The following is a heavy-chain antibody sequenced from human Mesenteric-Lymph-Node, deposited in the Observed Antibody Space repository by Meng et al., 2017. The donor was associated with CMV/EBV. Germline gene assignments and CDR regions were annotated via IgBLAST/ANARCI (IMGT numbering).Heavy chain of an antibody. D-gene: IGHD3-3*01. Sequence: GGSLRLSCAASGFTVSSSHMNWVRQAPGKGLEWVSVICSGDNTHYADSVKGRFTISRDSSKNTLYLQMNSLRVEDTAVYYCAVGYDSRKVAYWGQGTLVTVSS. V-gene: IGHV3-53*01. J-gene: IGHJ4*02. CDR3: AVGYDSRKVAY. CDR2: ICSGDNT. CDR1: GFTVSSSH.